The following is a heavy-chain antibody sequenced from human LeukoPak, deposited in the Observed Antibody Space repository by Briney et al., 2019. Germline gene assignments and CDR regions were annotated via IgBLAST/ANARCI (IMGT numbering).Heavy chain of an antibody. D-gene: IGHD2-8*01. CDR3: ARHEPDIVLMVYAGGCAFDI. Sequence: ASVKVSCKGSGYTFSSYAIHWVRQAPGQRLEWMGWINAGNGDTKYSQKFQGRVTITADESTSTAYMELSSLRSEDTAVYYCARHEPDIVLMVYAGGCAFDIWGQGTMVTVSS. V-gene: IGHV1-3*01. J-gene: IGHJ3*02. CDR2: INAGNGDT. CDR1: GYTFSSYA.